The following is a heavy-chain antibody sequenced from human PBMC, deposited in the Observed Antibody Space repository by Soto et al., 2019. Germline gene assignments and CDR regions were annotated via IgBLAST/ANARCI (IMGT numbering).Heavy chain of an antibody. CDR2: IYYSGST. CDR3: ASVIEYSSGWFDP. V-gene: IGHV4-31*03. J-gene: IGHJ5*02. CDR1: GGSISSGGYY. Sequence: PSETLSLTCPVSGGSISSGGYYWSWIRQHPGKGLEWIGYIYYSGSTYYNPSLKSRVTISVDTSKNQFSLKLSSVTAADTAVYYCASVIEYSSGWFDPWGQGTLVSVSS. D-gene: IGHD6-19*01.